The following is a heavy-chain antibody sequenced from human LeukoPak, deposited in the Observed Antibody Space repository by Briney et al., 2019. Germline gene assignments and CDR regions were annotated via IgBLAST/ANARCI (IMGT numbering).Heavy chain of an antibody. V-gene: IGHV3-23*01. CDR1: GFTFSSYA. J-gene: IGHJ4*02. D-gene: IGHD6-19*01. CDR3: AKVSGYGVAGTGFDY. CDR2: ISGSGGST. Sequence: GGSLRLSCAASGFTFSSYAMSWVRQAPGKGLEWVSAISGSGGSTYYADSVKGRFTISRDNSKNTLYLQMNSLRAEVTAVYYCAKVSGYGVAGTGFDYWGQGTLVTVSS.